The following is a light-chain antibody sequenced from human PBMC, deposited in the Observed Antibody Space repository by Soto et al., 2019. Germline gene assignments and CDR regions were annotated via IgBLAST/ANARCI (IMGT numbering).Light chain of an antibody. Sequence: QSVLTQTPSASGTPGQTVTISCSGSRSNIGNNAVSWYQQFPGTAPKLLIYNNNQRPSGVPDRFSGSKSGTSASLAISGLQYEDEADYYCATWDDSLNARGVFGGGTTLTVL. CDR2: NNN. J-gene: IGLJ3*02. CDR3: ATWDDSLNARGV. V-gene: IGLV1-44*01. CDR1: RSNIGNNA.